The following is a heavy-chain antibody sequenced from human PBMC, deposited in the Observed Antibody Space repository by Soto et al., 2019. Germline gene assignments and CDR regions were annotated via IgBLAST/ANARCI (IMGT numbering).Heavy chain of an antibody. V-gene: IGHV1-18*01. Sequence: QVQLVQSGAEVKKPGASVKVSCKASGYTFTSYGISWVRQAPGQGLEWMGWICAYNGNTNYAQKLQGRVTMTTDTATSTGYMELRSLRSDATAVYYYAGDGPRGYEFSWSYWGQGTLVTVSS. J-gene: IGHJ4*02. CDR1: GYTFTSYG. CDR2: ICAYNGNT. CDR3: AGDGPRGYEFSWSY. D-gene: IGHD3-3*01.